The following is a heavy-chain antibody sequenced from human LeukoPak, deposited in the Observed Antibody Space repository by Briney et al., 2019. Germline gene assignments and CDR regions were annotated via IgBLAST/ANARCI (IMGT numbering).Heavy chain of an antibody. CDR1: GFTFSSYG. D-gene: IGHD3-10*01. V-gene: IGHV3-30*02. Sequence: GGSLRLSCAASGFTFSSYGMHWVRQAPGKGLEWVAVIWYDGSNKYYADSVKGRFTISRDNSKNTLYLQMNSLRAEDTAVYYCAKDLTMVRGVIGYWGQGTLVTVSS. J-gene: IGHJ4*02. CDR3: AKDLTMVRGVIGY. CDR2: IWYDGSNK.